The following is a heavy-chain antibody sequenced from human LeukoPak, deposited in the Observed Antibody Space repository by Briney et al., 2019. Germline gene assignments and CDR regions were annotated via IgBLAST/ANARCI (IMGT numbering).Heavy chain of an antibody. CDR1: GGSMTNNTFY. Sequence: SETLSLTCTVSGGSMTNNTFYWGWIRQPPRQGLEWIGSIYHTGPTYYNPSLKSRVTISVDTSKNQFSLRLSSVTAADTAVYYCARVLIWFGQLQNWFDPWGPGTLVTVSS. V-gene: IGHV4-39*07. J-gene: IGHJ5*02. CDR2: IYHTGPT. D-gene: IGHD3-10*01. CDR3: ARVLIWFGQLQNWFDP.